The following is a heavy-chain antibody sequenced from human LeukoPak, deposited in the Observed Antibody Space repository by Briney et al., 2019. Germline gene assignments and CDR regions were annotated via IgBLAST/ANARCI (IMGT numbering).Heavy chain of an antibody. D-gene: IGHD3-16*02. Sequence: GGSLRLSCAASGFTFSSYGMPWVRQAPGKGLEWVAVISYDGSNKYYADSVKGRFTISRDNSKNTLYLQMNSLRAEDTAVYYCARDPRNYVWGSYRLVGGYFDYWGQGTLVTVSS. V-gene: IGHV3-30*19. CDR2: ISYDGSNK. J-gene: IGHJ4*02. CDR3: ARDPRNYVWGSYRLVGGYFDY. CDR1: GFTFSSYG.